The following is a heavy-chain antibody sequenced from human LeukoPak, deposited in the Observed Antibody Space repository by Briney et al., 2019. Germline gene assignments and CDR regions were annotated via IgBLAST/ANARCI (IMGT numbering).Heavy chain of an antibody. CDR2: VDHTGST. D-gene: IGHD1/OR15-1a*01. CDR1: DDSITMYY. CDR3: ARGTWRQLEHSSNYFDY. Sequence: NPSETLSLACSVSDDSITMYYWTWIRQPPGKGLEWIGYVDHTGSTNFNPSLNGRVSISRDTTKNLFSLRLRSVTAADTAVYYCARGTWRQLEHSSNYFDYWGQGTLVTVSS. V-gene: IGHV4-59*01. J-gene: IGHJ4*02.